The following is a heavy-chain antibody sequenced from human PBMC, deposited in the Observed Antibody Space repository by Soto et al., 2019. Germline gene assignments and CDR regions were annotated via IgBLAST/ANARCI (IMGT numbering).Heavy chain of an antibody. Sequence: QLQLVQSGAEVKERGSSVKSSCKTSGGNFNTYALTWVRQAPGQGLEWIGGIIPMFDIKNVAQRFQGRGTLNADDSITTAYMERTSLRSDDTAVYYCAKEAVDHWGQGTLVTVSS. D-gene: IGHD4-17*01. CDR1: GGNFNTYA. J-gene: IGHJ4*02. CDR2: IIPMFDIK. CDR3: AKEAVDH. V-gene: IGHV1-69*01.